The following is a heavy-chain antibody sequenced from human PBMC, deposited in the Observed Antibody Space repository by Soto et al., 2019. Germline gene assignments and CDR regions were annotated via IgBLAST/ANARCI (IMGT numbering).Heavy chain of an antibody. CDR2: INPSGGST. CDR1: GYTFTSYY. J-gene: IGHJ2*01. V-gene: IGHV1-46*01. CDR3: ARERDHDYGDYAWYFDL. D-gene: IGHD4-17*01. Sequence: QVQLVQSGAEVKKPGASVKVSCKASGYTFTSYYMHWVRQAPGQGLEWMGIINPSGGSTSYAQKFQGRVTMTRDTSTSTVYMELSSLRSEDTAVYYCARERDHDYGDYAWYFDLWGRGTLVTVSS.